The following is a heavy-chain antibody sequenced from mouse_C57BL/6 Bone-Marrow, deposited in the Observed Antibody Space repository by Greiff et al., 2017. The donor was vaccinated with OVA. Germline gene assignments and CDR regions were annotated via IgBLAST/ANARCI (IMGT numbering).Heavy chain of an antibody. CDR3: ARELAWFAY. Sequence: VQLQQSGAELVMPGASVKLSCKASGYTFTSYWMHWVKQRPGQGLEWIGEIDPSDSYTNYNQKFKGKSTLTVDKSSSTAYMQLSSLTSEDSAVYYCARELAWFAYWGQGTLVTVSA. J-gene: IGHJ3*01. V-gene: IGHV1-69*01. CDR1: GYTFTSYW. CDR2: IDPSDSYT. D-gene: IGHD4-1*01.